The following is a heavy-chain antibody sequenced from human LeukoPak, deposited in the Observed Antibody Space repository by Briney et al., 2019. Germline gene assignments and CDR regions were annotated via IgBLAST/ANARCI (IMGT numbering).Heavy chain of an antibody. D-gene: IGHD6-13*01. V-gene: IGHV3-48*04. CDR3: ARDCVDSSSWDYYYYYMDV. CDR2: ISSSGSTI. J-gene: IGHJ6*03. Sequence: GGSLRLSCAASGFTFSSYAMNWVRQAPGKGLEWVSYISSSGSTIYYADSVKGRFTISRDNAKNSLYLQMNSLRAEDTAVYYCARDCVDSSSWDYYYYYMDVWGKGTTVTVSS. CDR1: GFTFSSYA.